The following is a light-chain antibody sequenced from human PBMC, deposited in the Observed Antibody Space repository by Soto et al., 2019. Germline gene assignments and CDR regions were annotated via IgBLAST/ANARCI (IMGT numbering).Light chain of an antibody. V-gene: IGLV2-23*02. J-gene: IGLJ1*01. CDR1: SSDVGSYNL. Sequence: HSELTQPASVTGSPGQSLTISCTGTSSDVGSYNLVSWYQQHPGKAPKLMIYEVNKRPSGVSNRFSGSKSGNTASLTISGLQAEDEADYYCCSYAGSSTNYVFGTGTKVTVL. CDR2: EVN. CDR3: CSYAGSSTNYV.